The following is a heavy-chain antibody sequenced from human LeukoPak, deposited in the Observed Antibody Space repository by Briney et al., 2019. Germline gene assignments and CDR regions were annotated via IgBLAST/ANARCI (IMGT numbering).Heavy chain of an antibody. Sequence: GRSLRLSCAASGFTFSSYGMHWVRQAPGKGLEWVAVISYDGSNKYYADSVKGRFTISRDNSKNTLYLQMNSLRAEDTAVYYCARSYSSTSFVLDHWGQGTLVTVSS. J-gene: IGHJ4*02. CDR3: ARSYSSTSFVLDH. V-gene: IGHV3-30*03. D-gene: IGHD6-13*01. CDR2: ISYDGSNK. CDR1: GFTFSSYG.